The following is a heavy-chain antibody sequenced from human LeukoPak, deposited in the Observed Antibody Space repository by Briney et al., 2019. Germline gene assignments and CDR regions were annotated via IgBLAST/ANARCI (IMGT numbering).Heavy chain of an antibody. CDR1: GGSISSYY. CDR2: IYYSGST. CDR3: AREVSNSSSWMFDY. D-gene: IGHD6-13*01. J-gene: IGHJ4*02. Sequence: SETLSLTCTVSGGSISSYYWSWIRQPPGKGLEWIGYIYYSGSTNYNPSLKSRVTISVDTSKNQFSLKLSSVTAADTAVYYCAREVSNSSSWMFDYWGQGTLVTVSS. V-gene: IGHV4-59*12.